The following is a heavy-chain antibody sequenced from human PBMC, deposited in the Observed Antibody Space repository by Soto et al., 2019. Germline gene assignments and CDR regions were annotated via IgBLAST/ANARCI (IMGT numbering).Heavy chain of an antibody. CDR1: GGTFVRHV. D-gene: IGHD2-2*01. CDR3: AAPACAATWCSPSHNLDH. V-gene: IGHV1-69*09. J-gene: IGHJ4*02. CDR2: INPLSGIP. Sequence: QVQLVQSGAEVKKPESSVKVSCKTSGGTFVRHVISWVRQAPGQGPEWMGKINPLSGIPNYAQKFQDRVTFTADKDSSTAYMELSSLRSDDTDVYYCAAPACAATWCSPSHNLDHWGQGTLVTVSS.